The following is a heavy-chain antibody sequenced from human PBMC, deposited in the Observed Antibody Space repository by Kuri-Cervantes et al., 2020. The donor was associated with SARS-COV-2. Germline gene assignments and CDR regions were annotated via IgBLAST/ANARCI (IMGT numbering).Heavy chain of an antibody. CDR3: ASERAGPRGGFDS. CDR2: IKHDGSET. D-gene: IGHD2-15*01. Sequence: LSLTCAASGFTFSNAWMSWVRQAPGKGLEWVANIKHDGSETHYVDSVKGRFTTSRDNAKNLLYLQMNSLRADDTAVYYCASERAGPRGGFDSWGPGTLVTVSS. CDR1: GFTFSNAW. V-gene: IGHV3-7*01. J-gene: IGHJ4*02.